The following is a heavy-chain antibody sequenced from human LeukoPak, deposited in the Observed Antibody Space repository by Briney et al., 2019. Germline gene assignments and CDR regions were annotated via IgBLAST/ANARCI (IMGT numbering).Heavy chain of an antibody. CDR3: ARGGRWELRRFDY. CDR1: GGSFSGYY. D-gene: IGHD1-26*01. CDR2: INHSGST. Sequence: SETLSLTCAVYGGSFSGYYWSWIRQPPGKGLEWIGEINHSGSTNYNPSPKSRVTISVDTSKNQFSLKLSSVTAADTAVYYCARGGRWELRRFDYWGQGTLVTVSS. V-gene: IGHV4-34*01. J-gene: IGHJ4*02.